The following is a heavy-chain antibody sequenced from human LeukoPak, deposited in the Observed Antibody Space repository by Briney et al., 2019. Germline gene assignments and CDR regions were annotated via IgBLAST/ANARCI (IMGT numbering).Heavy chain of an antibody. CDR3: SRHGSLKYGDYEKRFDY. J-gene: IGHJ4*02. CDR1: GGSIRISSYL. D-gene: IGHD5-12*01. Sequence: SDTLSLTCTVSGGSIRISSYLWGWVRQPGGKELEWIGSIYYSGSPSYTPSLDRRVSVSVDPSHNQFSLKLNSVTGADTAVYYCSRHGSLKYGDYEKRFDYWGQGTLVPVSS. V-gene: IGHV4-39*01. CDR2: IYYSGSP.